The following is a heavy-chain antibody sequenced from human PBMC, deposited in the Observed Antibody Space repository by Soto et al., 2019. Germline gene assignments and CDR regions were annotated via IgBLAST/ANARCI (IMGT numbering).Heavy chain of an antibody. Sequence: ASVKVSCKAPADTFTSYYIHWVRQAPGQGLEWMGWISAYNGNTNYAQKLQGRVTMTTDTSTSTAYMELRSLRSDDTAVYYCARGSWFDPWGQGTLVTVSS. J-gene: IGHJ5*02. V-gene: IGHV1-18*04. CDR2: ISAYNGNT. CDR1: ADTFTSYY. CDR3: ARGSWFDP.